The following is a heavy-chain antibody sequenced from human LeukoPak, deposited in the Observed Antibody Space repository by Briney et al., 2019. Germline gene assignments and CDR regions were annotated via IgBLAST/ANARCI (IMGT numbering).Heavy chain of an antibody. D-gene: IGHD2-2*01. V-gene: IGHV4-34*10. CDR3: ARYRGGHCSSTSCYHSGYYGMDV. CDR1: GGSFSGYY. Sequence: SETLSLTCAVYGGSFSGYYWSWIRQPPGKGLEWIGEINHSGSTNYNPSLKSRVTISVDTSKNQFYLKLSSVTAADTAVYYCARYRGGHCSSTSCYHSGYYGMDVWGKGTTVTVSS. CDR2: INHSGST. J-gene: IGHJ6*04.